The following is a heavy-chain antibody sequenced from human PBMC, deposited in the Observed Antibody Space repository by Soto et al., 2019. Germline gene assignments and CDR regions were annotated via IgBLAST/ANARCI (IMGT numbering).Heavy chain of an antibody. D-gene: IGHD3-10*01. V-gene: IGHV4-30-4*01. CDR2: IYYSGST. CDR1: GGSISSGDYY. Sequence: PSETLSLTCTVSGGSISSGDYYWSWIRQPPGKGLEWIGYIYYSGSTYYNPSLKSRVTISVDTSKNQFSLKLSSVTAADTAVYYCARGRDFYSSGRHIQSWFDPWGPGTLVPVSS. J-gene: IGHJ5*02. CDR3: ARGRDFYSSGRHIQSWFDP.